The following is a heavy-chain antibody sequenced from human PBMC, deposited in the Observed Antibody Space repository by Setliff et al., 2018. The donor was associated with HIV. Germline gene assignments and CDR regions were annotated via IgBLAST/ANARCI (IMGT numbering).Heavy chain of an antibody. CDR1: GASFDGDNH. D-gene: IGHD6-19*01. CDR2: FMYTDIHYVNYLN. J-gene: IGHJ4*02. CDR3: ARARSDWYNVRPYYFDL. V-gene: IGHV4-30-4*01. Sequence: SETLSLTCAVSGASFDGDNHWSWIRQTPERGLEWIAYFMYTDIHYVNYLNYRNPSLASRLSISVDKSKNQFSLTLSSVTAADTAVYYCARARSDWYNVRPYYFDLWGQGTPVTVSS.